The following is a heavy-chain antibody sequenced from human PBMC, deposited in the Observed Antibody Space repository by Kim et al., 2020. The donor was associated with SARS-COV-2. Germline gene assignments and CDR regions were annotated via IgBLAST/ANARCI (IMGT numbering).Heavy chain of an antibody. Sequence: GSLRLSCAASGFTFSSYAMSWVRQAPGKGLEWVSAISGSGGSTYYADSVKGRFTISRDNSKNTLYLQMNSLRAEDTAVYYCAKSPTMGVVVAAPHFDYWGQGTLVTVSS. CDR2: ISGSGGST. D-gene: IGHD2-15*01. CDR1: GFTFSSYA. CDR3: AKSPTMGVVVAAPHFDY. J-gene: IGHJ4*02. V-gene: IGHV3-23*01.